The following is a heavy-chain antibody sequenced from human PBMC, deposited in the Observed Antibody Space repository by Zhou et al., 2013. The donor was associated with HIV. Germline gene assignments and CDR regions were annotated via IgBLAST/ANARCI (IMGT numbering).Heavy chain of an antibody. CDR2: INIYNGNT. Sequence: QVQLVQSGAEVKKPGSSVKVSCKASGYTFTTYGITWVRQAPGQGLEWMGWINIYNGNTNYAQKVQGRATLTTDTPTSTAYMELRSLRSDDTAVYYCARGVDSSGYYKYYFDYWGQGTLVTVSS. CDR3: ARGVDSSGYYKYYFDY. D-gene: IGHD3-22*01. V-gene: IGHV1-18*01. CDR1: GYTFTTYG. J-gene: IGHJ4*02.